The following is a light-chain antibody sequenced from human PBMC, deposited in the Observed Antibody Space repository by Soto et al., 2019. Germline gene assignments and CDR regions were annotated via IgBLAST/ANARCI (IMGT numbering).Light chain of an antibody. Sequence: DIVMTQSPDYLAVSLGERATINCNSSQSVLQTSDNRNYLAWYQQKPGQPPKLLIYWASTREFGVPDRFSGGGSGTDFTLTISTLQAEDVAVYYCQQYYTTPLTFGPGTKVDIK. CDR1: QSVLQTSDNRNY. V-gene: IGKV4-1*01. J-gene: IGKJ3*01. CDR3: QQYYTTPLT. CDR2: WAS.